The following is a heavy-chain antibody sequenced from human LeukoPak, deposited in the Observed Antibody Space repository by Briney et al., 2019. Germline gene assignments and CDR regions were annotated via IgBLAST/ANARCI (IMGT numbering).Heavy chain of an antibody. Sequence: PGGSLRLSCAASGFTFSSYAMSWVRQAPGEGLEWVSAISGSGGSTYYADSVKGRFTISRDNSKNTLYLQMSSLRAEDTAVYYCARDSRSSYDYWGQGTLVTVSS. D-gene: IGHD6-6*01. J-gene: IGHJ4*02. V-gene: IGHV3-23*01. CDR2: ISGSGGST. CDR1: GFTFSSYA. CDR3: ARDSRSSYDY.